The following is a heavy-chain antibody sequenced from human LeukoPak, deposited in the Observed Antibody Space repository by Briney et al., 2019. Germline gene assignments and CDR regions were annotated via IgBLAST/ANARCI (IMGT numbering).Heavy chain of an antibody. V-gene: IGHV3-66*01. CDR2: XYXGGST. Sequence: XYXGGSTYYAASVKGRFTISRDNSKNTLYLQMNSLRAEDTAVYYCAGRYYYDSSGYYSLDAFDIWGQGTMVTVSS. CDR3: AGRYYYDSSGYYSLDAFDI. D-gene: IGHD3-22*01. J-gene: IGHJ3*02.